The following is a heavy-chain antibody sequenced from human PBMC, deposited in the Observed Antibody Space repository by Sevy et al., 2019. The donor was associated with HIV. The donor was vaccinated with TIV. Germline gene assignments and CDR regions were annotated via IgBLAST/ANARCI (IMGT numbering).Heavy chain of an antibody. Sequence: GSLRLSCAASGFTFSSYWMSWVRQAPGKGLEWVANIKQDGSEQYYVGSVKGRFTISRDNAKNSLYLQMNSLRVEDTAVYYCARDPGTEMATNLDYWGQGTLVTVSS. CDR1: GFTFSSYW. CDR3: ARDPGTEMATNLDY. J-gene: IGHJ4*02. V-gene: IGHV3-7*01. CDR2: IKQDGSEQ. D-gene: IGHD5-12*01.